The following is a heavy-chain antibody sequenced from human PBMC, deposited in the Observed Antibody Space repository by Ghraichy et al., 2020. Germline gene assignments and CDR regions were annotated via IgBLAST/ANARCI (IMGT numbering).Heavy chain of an antibody. CDR1: GGSISSYY. V-gene: IGHV4-59*01. CDR2: ISNSGST. J-gene: IGHJ4*02. Sequence: ETLSLTCTVSGGSISSYYWSWIRQPPGKGLEWIGYISNSGSTNYNPSLKSRVTISVDTSKNHFSLKLSSVTAADTAVYYCAGGGSLFEYWGQGTLVTISS. D-gene: IGHD6-13*01. CDR3: AGGGSLFEY.